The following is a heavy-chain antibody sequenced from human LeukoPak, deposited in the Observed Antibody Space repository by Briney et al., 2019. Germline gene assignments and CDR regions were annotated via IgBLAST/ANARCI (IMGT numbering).Heavy chain of an antibody. J-gene: IGHJ1*01. Sequence: ASVKVSCKASGYTFTGYYMHWVRQAPGQGLEWMGWINPNSGGTNYAQKFQGRITMTRDTSINTAYMELSRLRSDDTAVYYCASMGYDTSGYNYFQHWGQGTLVTVSS. CDR1: GYTFTGYY. CDR2: INPNSGGT. D-gene: IGHD3-22*01. CDR3: ASMGYDTSGYNYFQH. V-gene: IGHV1-2*02.